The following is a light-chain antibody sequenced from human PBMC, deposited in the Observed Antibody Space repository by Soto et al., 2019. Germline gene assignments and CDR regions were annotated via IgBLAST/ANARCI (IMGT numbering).Light chain of an antibody. Sequence: QSALTQPASVSGSPGQSITISCTGTSDDIGHYDYVSWYQQHPGKAPKLIIYEVNNRHGISNSFSGSKSGDTASLTISGLRAEDEADYYCSSYTSRSSTTLMVFGGGTKLTVL. CDR2: EVN. CDR1: SDDIGHYDY. V-gene: IGLV2-14*01. CDR3: SSYTSRSSTTLMV. J-gene: IGLJ2*01.